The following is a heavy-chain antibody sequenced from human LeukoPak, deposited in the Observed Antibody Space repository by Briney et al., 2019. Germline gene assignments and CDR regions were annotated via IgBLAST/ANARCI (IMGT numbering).Heavy chain of an antibody. D-gene: IGHD6-19*01. V-gene: IGHV1-46*01. J-gene: IGHJ3*02. Sequence: ASVKVSCKASGYTFTTYSMHWVRQAPGQGFEWMAIINLSGGSTDYTQKFQGRVTMTRDTSTSTVYMELSSLRSEDTAVYYCARAYSSGWISLRANDAFDIWGQGTMVTVSS. CDR3: ARAYSSGWISLRANDAFDI. CDR1: GYTFTTYS. CDR2: INLSGGST.